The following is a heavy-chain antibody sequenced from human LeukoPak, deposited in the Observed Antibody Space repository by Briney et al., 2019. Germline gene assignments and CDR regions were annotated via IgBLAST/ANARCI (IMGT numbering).Heavy chain of an antibody. D-gene: IGHD4-23*01. CDR3: ASGGDYVGIAATFRY. CDR1: GFPFKSYA. Sequence: GGSLNLSCEASGFPFKSYALSWVRKAPGKGLEWVSVISGGGGSTYYADSVKGRFTISRDDSKNTLYLQMNSLRAEDTAVYYCASGGDYVGIAATFRYWGQGSLVTVSS. V-gene: IGHV3-23*01. CDR2: ISGGGGST. J-gene: IGHJ4*02.